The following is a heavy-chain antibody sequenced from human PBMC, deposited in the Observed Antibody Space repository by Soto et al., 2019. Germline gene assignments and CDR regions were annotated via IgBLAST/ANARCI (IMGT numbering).Heavy chain of an antibody. CDR3: ARGADSRDWPPGIDY. V-gene: IGHV1-18*01. Sequence: GASVKVSCKASGYKFTNYGFTWVRQAPGQGLEWVGWISAYNGNSKYAQNLQGRVTMTTDTSTTTAYMELRSLTSDDTAVYCCARGADSRDWPPGIDYWDQGTLVNVSS. CDR2: ISAYNGNS. CDR1: GYKFTNYG. D-gene: IGHD6-19*01. J-gene: IGHJ4*02.